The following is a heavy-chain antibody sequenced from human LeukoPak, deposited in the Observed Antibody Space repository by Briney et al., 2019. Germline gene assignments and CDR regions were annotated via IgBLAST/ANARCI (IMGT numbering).Heavy chain of an antibody. J-gene: IGHJ4*02. CDR3: ARVYNILPDSLHY. CDR2: ISYDGSNK. Sequence: GGSLRLSCAASGFTFRNYAIHWVRQAPGKGLEWVSVISYDGSNKYYADSVKGRFTISRDNSKNTLSLQMNSLRAEDTAVYYCARVYNILPDSLHYWGQGTLVSVSS. D-gene: IGHD3-9*01. CDR1: GFTFRNYA. V-gene: IGHV3-30*04.